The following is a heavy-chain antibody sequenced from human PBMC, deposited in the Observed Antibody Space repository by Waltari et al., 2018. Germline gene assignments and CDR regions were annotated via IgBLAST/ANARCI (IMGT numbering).Heavy chain of an antibody. CDR3: ARQVGPDY. D-gene: IGHD1-26*01. CDR2: ISGSGAST. J-gene: IGHJ4*02. CDR1: GFTFSSYA. V-gene: IGHV3-23*04. Sequence: EVQLEESRGGLVQPGGSLRLSCAASGFTFSSYAMTWVRQAPGKGLEWVSAISGSGASTYYADSVRGRFTISRDNSKNTLYLQMNSLRAEDTAVYYCARQVGPDYWGQGTLVTVSS.